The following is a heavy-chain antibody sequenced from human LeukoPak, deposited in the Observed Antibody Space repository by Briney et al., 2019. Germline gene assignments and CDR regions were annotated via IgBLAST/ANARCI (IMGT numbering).Heavy chain of an antibody. J-gene: IGHJ4*02. CDR3: ARGDDFWSGYYTYYYFDY. Sequence: PSETLSLTCAVYGGSFSGYYWSWIRQPPGKGLEWIGEINHSGSTNYNPSLKSRVTISVDTSKNQFSLKLSSVTAADTAVYYCARGDDFWSGYYTYYYFDYWGQGTLVTVSS. CDR2: INHSGST. V-gene: IGHV4-34*01. D-gene: IGHD3-3*01. CDR1: GGSFSGYY.